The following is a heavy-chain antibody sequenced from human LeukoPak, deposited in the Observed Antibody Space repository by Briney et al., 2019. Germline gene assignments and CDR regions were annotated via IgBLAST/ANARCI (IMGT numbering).Heavy chain of an antibody. CDR2: IYPGDSDT. CDR3: TKTRRSGSDAFDI. CDR1: GYSFTSYW. Sequence: PGESLKISCKGSGYSFTSYWIGWVRQMPGKGLEWMGIIYPGDSDTRYRPSFQGQVTISADKSISTAYLQWSSLKASDTAMYYCTKTRRSGSDAFDIWGQGTMVTVSS. V-gene: IGHV5-51*01. J-gene: IGHJ3*02. D-gene: IGHD3-3*01.